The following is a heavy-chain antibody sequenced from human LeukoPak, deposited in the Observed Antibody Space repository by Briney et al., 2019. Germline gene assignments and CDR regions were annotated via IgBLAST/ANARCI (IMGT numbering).Heavy chain of an antibody. CDR2: IYTSGST. CDR3: ARDRSTVVTPLLFDY. D-gene: IGHD4-23*01. J-gene: IGHJ4*02. Sequence: SETLSLTCTVSGGSISGYYWSWIRQPAGKGLEWIGRIYTSGSTNYNPSLKSRVSMSVDTSKNQFSLKLSSVTAADTAVYYCARDRSTVVTPLLFDYWGQGTLVTVSS. V-gene: IGHV4-4*07. CDR1: GGSISGYY.